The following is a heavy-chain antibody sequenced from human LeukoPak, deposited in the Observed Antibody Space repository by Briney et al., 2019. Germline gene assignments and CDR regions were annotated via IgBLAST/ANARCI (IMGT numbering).Heavy chain of an antibody. CDR2: ISGSGGSA. J-gene: IGHJ4*02. CDR3: AKTGYSSGWYRIWDY. V-gene: IGHV3-23*01. CDR1: GFTFSSFE. D-gene: IGHD6-19*01. Sequence: PGGSLRLSCAASGFTFSSFEMSWVRQAPGKGLEWVSAISGSGGSAYYADSVKGRFTISRDNSRNSPSLQMNSLRAEDTALYYCAKTGYSSGWYRIWDYWGQGTLVTVSS.